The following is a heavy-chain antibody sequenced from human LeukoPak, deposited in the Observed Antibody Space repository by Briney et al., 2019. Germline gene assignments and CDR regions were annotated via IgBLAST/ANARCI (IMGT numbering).Heavy chain of an antibody. Sequence: ASVKVSCKASGYTFSSYAMNWVRQAPGQGLEWMGWINTNTGNPTYAQGFTGRFVFSLDTSVSTAYLQISSLQDEDTAVYYCARSNNDGDYLGVGFDYWGQGTLVTVSS. CDR1: GYTFSSYA. D-gene: IGHD4-17*01. CDR3: ARSNNDGDYLGVGFDY. V-gene: IGHV7-4-1*02. J-gene: IGHJ4*02. CDR2: INTNTGNP.